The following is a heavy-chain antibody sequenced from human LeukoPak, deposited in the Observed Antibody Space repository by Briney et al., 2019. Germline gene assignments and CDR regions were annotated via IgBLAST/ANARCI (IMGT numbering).Heavy chain of an antibody. CDR2: INPNSGGT. J-gene: IGHJ5*02. V-gene: IGHV1-2*02. CDR3: TRDSIGGSGCFDP. CDR1: GYTFTGYN. D-gene: IGHD3-16*01. Sequence: ASVKASCKAFGYTFTGYNIHWVRQAPGQGLEWMGWINPNSGGTNYAQKFQDRVTMTRDTSISTVYMELSWLRSDDTAIYYCTRDSIGGSGCFDPWGQGTLVTVSS.